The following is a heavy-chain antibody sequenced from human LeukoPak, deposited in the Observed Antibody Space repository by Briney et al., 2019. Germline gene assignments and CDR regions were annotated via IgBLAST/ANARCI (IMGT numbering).Heavy chain of an antibody. CDR2: IKQDGMGK. D-gene: IGHD4-17*01. CDR3: ARIGEWRLDGYYHGLDV. V-gene: IGHV3-7*04. CDR1: GFTFSRYW. J-gene: IGHJ6*02. Sequence: GGSLRLSCAASGFTFSRYWMSWVRQAPGKGLEWVANIKQDGMGKYFVDSVEGRFTISRDNDKNSLHLQMNGLRVEDTAVYFCARIGEWRLDGYYHGLDVWGRGTTVAVSS.